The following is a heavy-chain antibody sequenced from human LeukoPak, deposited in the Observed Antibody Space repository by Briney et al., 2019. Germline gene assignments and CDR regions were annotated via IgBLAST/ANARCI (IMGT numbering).Heavy chain of an antibody. D-gene: IGHD3-22*01. V-gene: IGHV3-33*01. CDR2: MWYDGSNK. CDR3: AADSSGYCRYFDY. Sequence: PGGSLRLSCAASGFTFSSYGMHWVRQAPGKGLEWVAVMWYDGSNKYYADSVKGRFTISRDNSKNTLYLQMNSLRAEDTAVYYCAADSSGYCRYFDYWGQGTLVTVSS. CDR1: GFTFSSYG. J-gene: IGHJ4*02.